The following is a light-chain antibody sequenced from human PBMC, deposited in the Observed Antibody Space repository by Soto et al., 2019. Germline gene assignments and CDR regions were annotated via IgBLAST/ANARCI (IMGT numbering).Light chain of an antibody. CDR1: SSNIGAGYD. J-gene: IGLJ1*01. V-gene: IGLV1-40*01. CDR2: GNS. Sequence: QSVLTQPPSVSGAPGQMVTISCTGSSSNIGAGYDVHWYQQLPGTAPKLLIYGNSNQPSGVPDRFSGSKSGTSASLAITGLQAEDEADYYCQSYDSSLGGLYVFGTGTKLTVL. CDR3: QSYDSSLGGLYV.